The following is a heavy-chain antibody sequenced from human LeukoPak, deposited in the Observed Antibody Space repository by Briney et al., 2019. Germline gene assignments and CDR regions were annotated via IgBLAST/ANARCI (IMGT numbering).Heavy chain of an antibody. V-gene: IGHV1-2*06. CDR2: INPNSGGT. Sequence: ASVKVSCKASGCTFTGYYMHWVRQAPGQGLEWMGRINPNSGGTNYAQKFQGRVTMTRDTSISAAYMELSRLRSDDTAVYYCARDLRGSYLVDYWGQGTLVTVSS. J-gene: IGHJ4*02. CDR1: GCTFTGYY. CDR3: ARDLRGSYLVDY. D-gene: IGHD1-26*01.